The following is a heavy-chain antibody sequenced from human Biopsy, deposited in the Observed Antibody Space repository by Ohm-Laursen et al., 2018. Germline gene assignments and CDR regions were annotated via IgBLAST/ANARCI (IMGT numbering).Heavy chain of an antibody. D-gene: IGHD3-3*01. V-gene: IGHV3-66*01. CDR1: GFTVINND. CDR2: ISSSGVQ. J-gene: IGHJ6*02. Sequence: GSLRLSCAASGFTVINNDISWVRQAPGKGLEWASFISSSGVQYHADSVKGRFTIPRDNSKNTLYLQMNSLRAEDTAVYYCVRASIFGVATSGFYYYGMDVWGQGTTVTVSS. CDR3: VRASIFGVATSGFYYYGMDV.